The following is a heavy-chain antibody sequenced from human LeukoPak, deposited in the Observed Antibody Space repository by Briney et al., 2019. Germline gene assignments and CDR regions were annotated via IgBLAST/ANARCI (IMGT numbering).Heavy chain of an antibody. Sequence: SQTLSLTCTVSGGSISSGGYYWRWIRQHPGKGLEWIAYIYYSGSTYYNPSLKSRVTISVNTSKNQFSLKLSSVAAADTAVYYCARDFLTGYGSGFYYGMDVWGQGTTATV. V-gene: IGHV4-31*03. J-gene: IGHJ6*02. CDR3: ARDFLTGYGSGFYYGMDV. CDR2: IYYSGST. CDR1: GGSISSGGYY. D-gene: IGHD3-10*01.